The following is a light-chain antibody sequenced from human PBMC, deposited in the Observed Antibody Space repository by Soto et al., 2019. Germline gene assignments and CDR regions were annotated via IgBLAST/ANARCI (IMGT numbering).Light chain of an antibody. V-gene: IGKV3-20*01. CDR1: QAATGNY. CDR3: QQCGPSLKYT. CDR2: GAS. Sequence: EVVLTQSPDTLSLSPGERATLSCRASQAATGNYLAWYQQKPGQAPRLLIYGASNRATGIPDRFSGSGSGTDFTLTISRLEPEDFAVYYCQQCGPSLKYTFGQGTQLEIK. J-gene: IGKJ2*01.